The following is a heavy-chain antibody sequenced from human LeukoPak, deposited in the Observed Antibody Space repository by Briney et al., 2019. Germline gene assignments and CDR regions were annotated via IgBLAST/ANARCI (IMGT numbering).Heavy chain of an antibody. D-gene: IGHD3-3*01. J-gene: IGHJ5*02. CDR2: ISGSGGST. CDR1: GFTFSNAW. CDR3: AKDFSSNMTPEGP. V-gene: IGHV3-23*01. Sequence: GGSLRLSCAASGFTFSNAWMSWVRQAPGKGLEWVSAISGSGGSTYYADSVKGRFTISRDNSKNTLYLQMNSLRAEDTAVYYCAKDFSSNMTPEGPWGQGTLVTVSS.